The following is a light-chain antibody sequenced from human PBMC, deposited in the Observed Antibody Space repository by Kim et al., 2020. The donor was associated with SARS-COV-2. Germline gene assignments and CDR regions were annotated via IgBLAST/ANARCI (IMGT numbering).Light chain of an antibody. Sequence: ASVGDRCTITCRASQSISNWLAWYQQKPGKAPKLLIYDASTLESGVPSRFSGSGSGTEFTLTISSLQPDDFATFYCQQYNSYSPTFGQGTKVDIK. CDR2: DAS. J-gene: IGKJ1*01. CDR1: QSISNW. V-gene: IGKV1-5*01. CDR3: QQYNSYSPT.